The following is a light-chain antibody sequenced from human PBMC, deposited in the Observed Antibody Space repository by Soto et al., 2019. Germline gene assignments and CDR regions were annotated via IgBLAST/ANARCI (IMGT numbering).Light chain of an antibody. Sequence: DIQMTQSPSTLSASVGDRVTITCRASQSVDTYLAWYQQKPGKAPHLLIYKASSLETGVPSRFSGSGYVTEFTLTLSSLQPDDFATYYCQQFYRYPWTFGQGTKVEIK. V-gene: IGKV1-5*03. CDR1: QSVDTY. J-gene: IGKJ1*01. CDR2: KAS. CDR3: QQFYRYPWT.